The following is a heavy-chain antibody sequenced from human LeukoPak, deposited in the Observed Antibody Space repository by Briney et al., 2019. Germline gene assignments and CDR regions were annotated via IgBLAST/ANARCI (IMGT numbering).Heavy chain of an antibody. Sequence: GGSLRLSCAASGFTFSSHGMNWVRQAPGKGLEWVSGISPNGVITYYADSVKGRFTISRDNSKGTVYLQMNSLRPEDTAVYYCAKEGSIAAAGTGYYYMDVWGKGTTVTVSS. CDR3: AKEGSIAAAGTGYYYMDV. J-gene: IGHJ6*03. V-gene: IGHV3-23*01. CDR1: GFTFSSHG. D-gene: IGHD6-13*01. CDR2: ISPNGVIT.